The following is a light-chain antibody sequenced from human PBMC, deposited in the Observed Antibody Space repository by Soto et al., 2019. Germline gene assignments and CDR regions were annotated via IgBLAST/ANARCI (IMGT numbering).Light chain of an antibody. CDR3: QQYGSSPLT. CDR1: QSVSSSY. V-gene: IGKV3-20*01. CDR2: GAS. Sequence: EIVLTQSPGTLSLSPGERATLSCRASQSVSSSYLAWYQQKPGQAPRLLIYGASNRATGVPDRFSGSGSGTDFAFTISRLESEDFAVYFCQQYGSSPLTFGGGTKVEIK. J-gene: IGKJ4*01.